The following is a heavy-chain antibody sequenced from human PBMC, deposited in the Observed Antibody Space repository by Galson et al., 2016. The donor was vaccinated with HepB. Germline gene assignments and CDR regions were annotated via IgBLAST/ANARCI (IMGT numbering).Heavy chain of an antibody. CDR2: ISAYNGYT. D-gene: IGHD3-3*01. V-gene: IGHV1-18*04. CDR1: DYTFTSYG. J-gene: IGHJ6*02. CDR3: ARGGTIFGVGYYGMDV. Sequence: SVKVSCKASDYTFTSYGISWVRQAPGQGLEWMGWISAYNGYTKYAQKLQGRVTMTRDTSTSTAYMDRSSLGSDDTAVYYCARGGTIFGVGYYGMDVWGQGTTVTVS.